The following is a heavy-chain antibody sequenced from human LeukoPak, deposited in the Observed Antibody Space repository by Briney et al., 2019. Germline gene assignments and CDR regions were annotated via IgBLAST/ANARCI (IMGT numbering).Heavy chain of an antibody. CDR1: GGTFSSYA. V-gene: IGHV1-69*04. Sequence: SVKVSCKASGGTFSSYAISWVRQAPGQGIEWMGRIIPIFGIANYAQKFQGRVTITADKSTSTAYMELSSLRSEDTAVYYCARSDGGIAVADINSFDRWGQGTLVTVSS. D-gene: IGHD6-19*01. CDR3: ARSDGGIAVADINSFDR. CDR2: IIPIFGIA. J-gene: IGHJ5*02.